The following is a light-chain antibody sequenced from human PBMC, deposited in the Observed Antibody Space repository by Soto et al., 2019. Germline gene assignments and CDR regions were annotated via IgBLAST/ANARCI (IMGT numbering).Light chain of an antibody. V-gene: IGKV3-15*01. CDR3: QQYNDWPRT. CDR2: GSS. Sequence: EIVLTQSPGTLSLSPGERATLSCRASQSVSNNYLAWYQQKPGQAPRPLIYGSSTRATGVPPRFSGSASGTEFTLTISSLQSEDFGVYYCQQYNDWPRTFGQGTRLEIK. CDR1: QSVSNN. J-gene: IGKJ5*01.